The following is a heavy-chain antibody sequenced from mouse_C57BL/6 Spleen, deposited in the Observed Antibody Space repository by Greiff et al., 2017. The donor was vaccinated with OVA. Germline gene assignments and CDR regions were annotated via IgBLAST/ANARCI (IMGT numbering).Heavy chain of an antibody. CDR3: ARNGYDGGTFDY. CDR1: GYSITSGYY. J-gene: IGHJ2*01. V-gene: IGHV3-6*01. D-gene: IGHD2-2*01. Sequence: VQLQQSGPGLVKPSQSLSLTCSVTGYSITSGYYWNWIRQFPGNKLEWMGYIRYDGSNNYNPSLKNRISSTRDTSTNQFFLKLNSVTTEDTATYYCARNGYDGGTFDYWGQGTTLTVSS. CDR2: IRYDGSN.